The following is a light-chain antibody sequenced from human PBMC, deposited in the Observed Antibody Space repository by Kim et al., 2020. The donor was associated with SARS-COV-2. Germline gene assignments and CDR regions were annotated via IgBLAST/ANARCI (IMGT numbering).Light chain of an antibody. CDR3: CSYAGFSTLYV. CDR1: SDDLGSYNL. CDR2: EVT. V-gene: IGLV2-23*02. J-gene: IGLJ1*01. Sequence: SITSSCPGTSDDLGSYNLVSWYQQCPGKAPKLMIYEVTRRPSGVSNRFSGSKSGNTASLTISGLQAEDEADYYCCSYAGFSTLYVFGTGTKVTVL.